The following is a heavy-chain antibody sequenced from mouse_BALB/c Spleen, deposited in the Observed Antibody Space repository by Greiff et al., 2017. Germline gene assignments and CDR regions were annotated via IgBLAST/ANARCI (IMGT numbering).Heavy chain of an antibody. CDR3: ATTAYYAMDY. V-gene: IGHV5-15*02. D-gene: IGHD1-2*01. J-gene: IGHJ4*01. Sequence: DVMVVESGGGLVQPGGSRKLSCAASGFTFSDYGMAWVRQAPGKGPEWVAFISNLAYSIYYADTVTGRFTISRENAKNTLYLEMSSLRSEDTAMYYCATTAYYAMDYWGQGTSVTVSS. CDR1: GFTFSDYG. CDR2: ISNLAYSI.